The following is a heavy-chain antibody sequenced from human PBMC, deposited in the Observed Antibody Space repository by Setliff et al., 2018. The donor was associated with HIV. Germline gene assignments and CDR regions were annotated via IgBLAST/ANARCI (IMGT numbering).Heavy chain of an antibody. V-gene: IGHV4-28*01. CDR2: LYNSRGT. Sequence: SETLSLTCAVSGYSIRSSYWWGWIRQPPGKGLEWIGYLYNSRGTYYNPSLKSRVAMSVDTSKNQFSLKVRSVTAVDTAVYYCARSALWFGKADWYVDLWGRGTLVTVSS. J-gene: IGHJ2*01. D-gene: IGHD3-10*01. CDR3: ARSALWFGKADWYVDL. CDR1: GYSIRSSYW.